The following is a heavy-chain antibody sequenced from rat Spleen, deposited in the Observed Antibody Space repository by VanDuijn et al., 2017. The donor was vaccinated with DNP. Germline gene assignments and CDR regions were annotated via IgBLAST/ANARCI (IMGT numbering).Heavy chain of an antibody. D-gene: IGHD1-2*01. J-gene: IGHJ4*01. CDR1: GFTFSDYS. CDR3: TTHGSIATISTGAMDV. CDR2: IVYDGSSS. V-gene: IGHV5S10*01. Sequence: EVQLVESGGGLVQPERSLKLSCAASGFTFSDYSMAWVRQAPKKGLEWVATIVYDGSSSFYGDSVTGRFTIYRDNAKNTLYLQMDSLRSEDTATYYCTTHGSIATISTGAMDVWGQGTSVTVSS.